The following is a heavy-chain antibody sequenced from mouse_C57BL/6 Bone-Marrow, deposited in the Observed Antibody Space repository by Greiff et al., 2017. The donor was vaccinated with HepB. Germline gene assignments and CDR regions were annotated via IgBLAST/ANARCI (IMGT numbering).Heavy chain of an antibody. CDR2: INPSSGYT. CDR1: GYTFTSYW. CDR3: VSPYYYGSSYGDY. D-gene: IGHD1-1*01. V-gene: IGHV1-7*01. J-gene: IGHJ2*01. Sequence: QVHVKQSGAELAKPGASVKLSCKASGYTFTSYWMHWVKQRPGQGLEWIGYINPSSGYTKYNQKFKDKATLTADKSSSTAYMQLSSLTYEDSAVYYCVSPYYYGSSYGDYWGQGTTLTVSS.